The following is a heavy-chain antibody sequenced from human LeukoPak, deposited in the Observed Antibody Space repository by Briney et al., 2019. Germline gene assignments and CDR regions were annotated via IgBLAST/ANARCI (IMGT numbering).Heavy chain of an antibody. CDR3: ARGHIAVAGIAYYFDY. Sequence: SETLSLTCTVSGASISSYYWSWIRQPPGKGLEWIGEINHSGSTNYNASLKSRVTISVDTSKNQFSLKLSSVTAADTAVYYCARGHIAVAGIAYYFDYWGQGTRVTVPS. J-gene: IGHJ4*02. D-gene: IGHD6-19*01. CDR1: GASISSYY. CDR2: INHSGST. V-gene: IGHV4-34*01.